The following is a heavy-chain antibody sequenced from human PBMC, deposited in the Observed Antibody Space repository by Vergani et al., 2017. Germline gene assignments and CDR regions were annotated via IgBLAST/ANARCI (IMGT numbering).Heavy chain of an antibody. CDR3: ARGVKYYYDSSGYYYPD. CDR1: GYSFTSYW. Sequence: EVQLVQSGAEVKKPGESLKISCKGSGYSFTSYWIGWVRQMPGKGLEWMGIIYPGDSDPRYSPSFQGQVTISADKSISTAYLQWSSLKASDTAMYYCARGVKYYYDSSGYYYPDWGQGTLVTVSS. J-gene: IGHJ4*02. V-gene: IGHV5-51*01. CDR2: IYPGDSDP. D-gene: IGHD3-22*01.